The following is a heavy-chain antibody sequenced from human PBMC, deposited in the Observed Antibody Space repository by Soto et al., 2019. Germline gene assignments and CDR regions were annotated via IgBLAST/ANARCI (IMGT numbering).Heavy chain of an antibody. CDR3: ARDWNGYRDY. J-gene: IGHJ4*02. V-gene: IGHV3-7*03. CDR2: IKQDDSEI. Sequence: EVLLVESGGALVQPGGSPRLPCVASGFFFSGYWMTWVRQAPGKGLERVANIKQDDSEIYYVDSVKGRFTISRDNAKNSLYLQMNSLRAEDTAVYYCARDWNGYRDYWGQGTLVTVSS. D-gene: IGHD5-12*01. CDR1: GFFFSGYW.